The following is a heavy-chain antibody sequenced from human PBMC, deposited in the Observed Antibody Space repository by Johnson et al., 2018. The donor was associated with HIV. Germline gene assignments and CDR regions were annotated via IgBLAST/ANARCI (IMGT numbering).Heavy chain of an antibody. CDR1: EFNVSSNY. J-gene: IGHJ3*02. CDR3: ARVVVITYHDAFDI. V-gene: IGHV3-30*14. CDR2: ISYDGSNK. Sequence: VLLVESGGGLVQPGGSLRLSCAASEFNVSSNYMNWVRQAPGRGLEWVAVISYDGSNKYYADSVKGRFIISRDNSKNTLYLPMNSLRAEDTAVYYCARVVVITYHDAFDIWGQGTMVTVSS. D-gene: IGHD3-22*01.